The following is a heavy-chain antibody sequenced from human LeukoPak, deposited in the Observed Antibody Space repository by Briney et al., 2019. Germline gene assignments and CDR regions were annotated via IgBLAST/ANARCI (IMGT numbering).Heavy chain of an antibody. CDR1: GFTFSSYS. Sequence: GGSLRLSCAASGFTFSSYSMNWVRQAPGKGLEWVANIKQDGSEKYYVDSVKGGFTISRDNTKNSRYLQINRLRGEDTAVYSCAREDVITFGGVIGHAFDIWGQGTMVTVSS. CDR2: IKQDGSEK. J-gene: IGHJ3*02. V-gene: IGHV3-7*01. CDR3: AREDVITFGGVIGHAFDI. D-gene: IGHD3-16*02.